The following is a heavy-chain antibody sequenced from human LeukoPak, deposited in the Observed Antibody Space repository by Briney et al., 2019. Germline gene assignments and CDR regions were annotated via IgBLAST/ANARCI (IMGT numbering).Heavy chain of an antibody. Sequence: ASVKVSCKASGYTFTSYYMHWVRQAPGQGLEWMGIINPSGGSTSYAQKFQGRVTMTRDTSTSTVYMELSSLRSDDTAVYYCARALKRWLQLDDWGQGTLVTVSS. CDR1: GYTFTSYY. J-gene: IGHJ4*02. V-gene: IGHV1-46*01. CDR2: INPSGGST. CDR3: ARALKRWLQLDD. D-gene: IGHD5-24*01.